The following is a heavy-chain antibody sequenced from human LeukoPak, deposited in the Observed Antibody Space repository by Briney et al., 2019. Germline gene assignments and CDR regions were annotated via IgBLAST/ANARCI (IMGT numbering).Heavy chain of an antibody. J-gene: IGHJ4*02. CDR3: AREGYSYGYIFDY. D-gene: IGHD5-18*01. CDR1: GVSISSYY. V-gene: IGHV4-59*01. CDR2: IYYSGST. Sequence: KPSETLSLTCTVSGVSISSYYWSWIRQPPAKGLEWIGYIYYSGSTNYNPSLKSRVTISVDTSKNQFSLKLSSVTAADTAVYYCAREGYSYGYIFDYWGQGTLVTVSS.